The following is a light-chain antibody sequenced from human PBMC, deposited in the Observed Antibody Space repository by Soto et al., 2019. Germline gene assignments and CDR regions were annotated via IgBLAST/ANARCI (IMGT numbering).Light chain of an antibody. J-gene: IGKJ4*02. CDR2: GAS. CDR3: QQYSTSRT. Sequence: EILMTQSPATLSVSPGERVIISCRASQSVGSTLAWYQQKPGQAPRLLIRGASTRATGVPARFSGSGSGSEFTLTNSSLQSDDFAVYHCQQYSTSRTFGGGTTLEIK. CDR1: QSVGST. V-gene: IGKV3-15*01.